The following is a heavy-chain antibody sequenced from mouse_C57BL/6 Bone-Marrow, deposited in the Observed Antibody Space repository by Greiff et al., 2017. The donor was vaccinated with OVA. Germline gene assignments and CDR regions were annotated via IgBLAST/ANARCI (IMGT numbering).Heavy chain of an antibody. V-gene: IGHV14-3*01. J-gene: IGHJ2*01. CDR3: RLHFDY. CDR2: IDPANGNT. D-gene: IGHD2-13*01. CDR1: GFNIKNTY. Sequence: EVQLQQSVAELVRPGASVKLSCTASGFNIKNTYMHWVKQRPEQGLEWIGRIDPANGNTRYDPKFPGKATLTADTSSNTAYLQLSSLTSENTAIYYGRLHFDYWGQGTTLTVSA.